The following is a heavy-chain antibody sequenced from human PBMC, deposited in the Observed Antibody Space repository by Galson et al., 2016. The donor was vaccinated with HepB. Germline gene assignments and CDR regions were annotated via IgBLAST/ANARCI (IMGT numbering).Heavy chain of an antibody. J-gene: IGHJ4*02. CDR3: ARGSIAARRHFDY. Sequence: SVKVSCKASGYTFSDYDMHWVRQAPGQGLEWMGRIHPTNGGTNYAQKFQGGVTMTRDASISTVYMELSRLRSDDTAVYYCARGSIAARRHFDYWGQGTLVTVSS. D-gene: IGHD6-6*01. CDR2: IHPTNGGT. CDR1: GYTFSDYD. V-gene: IGHV1-2*06.